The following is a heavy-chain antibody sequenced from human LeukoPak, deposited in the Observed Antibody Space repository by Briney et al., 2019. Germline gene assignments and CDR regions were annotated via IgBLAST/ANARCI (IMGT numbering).Heavy chain of an antibody. J-gene: IGHJ4*02. CDR1: GLSFSSYS. CDR2: ISSSSSYI. Sequence: GGSLRLSCAESGLSFSSYSMNWVRQAPGKGLEWVSSISSSSSYIYYADSVKGRFTISRDNAKNSLYLQMNSLRAEDTAVYYCARDHYDFWSGYFNFYYFDYWGQGTLVTVSS. V-gene: IGHV3-21*01. CDR3: ARDHYDFWSGYFNFYYFDY. D-gene: IGHD3-3*01.